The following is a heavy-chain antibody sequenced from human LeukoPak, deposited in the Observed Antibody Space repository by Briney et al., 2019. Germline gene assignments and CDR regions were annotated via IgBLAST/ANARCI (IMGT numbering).Heavy chain of an antibody. CDR3: ARNNYGRITIFGVINYKENWFDP. V-gene: IGHV3-23*01. D-gene: IGHD3-3*01. Sequence: GGSLRLSCAASGFTFSSYAMSWVRQAPGKGLEWVSAISGSGGRTHYADSVKGRFTISRDNSKNTLYLQMNSLRAEDTAVYYCARNNYGRITIFGVINYKENWFDPWGQGTLVTVSS. J-gene: IGHJ5*02. CDR2: ISGSGGRT. CDR1: GFTFSSYA.